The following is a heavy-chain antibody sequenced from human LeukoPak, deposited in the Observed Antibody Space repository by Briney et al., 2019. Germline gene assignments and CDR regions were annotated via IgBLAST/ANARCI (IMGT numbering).Heavy chain of an antibody. D-gene: IGHD1/OR15-1a*01. J-gene: IGHJ4*02. CDR2: ISSSSSYI. CDR1: GFTFSSYS. CDR3: ARDNWSKYYFDY. Sequence: GGSLRLSCAASGFTFSSYSMNWVRQAPGKGLEWVSSISSSSSYIYYADSVKGRFTISRGNAKNSLYLQMNSLRAEDTAVYYCARDNWSKYYFDYWGQGTLVTVSS. V-gene: IGHV3-21*01.